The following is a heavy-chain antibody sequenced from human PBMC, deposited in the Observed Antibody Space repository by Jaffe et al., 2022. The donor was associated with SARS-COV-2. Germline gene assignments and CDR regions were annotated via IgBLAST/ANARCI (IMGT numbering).Heavy chain of an antibody. CDR1: GFTFGDYA. J-gene: IGHJ4*02. V-gene: IGHV3-49*04. CDR3: TRSYYYDSSGYYLHYFDY. Sequence: EVQLVESGGGLVQPGRSLRLSCTASGFTFGDYAMSWVRQAPGKGLEWVGFIRSKAYGGTTEYAASVKGRFTISRDDSKSIAYLQMNSLKTEDTAVYYCTRSYYYDSSGYYLHYFDYWGQGTLVTVSS. CDR2: IRSKAYGGTT. D-gene: IGHD3-22*01.